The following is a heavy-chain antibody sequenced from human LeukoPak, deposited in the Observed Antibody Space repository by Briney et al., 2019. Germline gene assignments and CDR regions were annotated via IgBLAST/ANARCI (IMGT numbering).Heavy chain of an antibody. CDR1: GFTVSSNY. V-gene: IGHV3-53*01. Sequence: PGGSLRLSCAASGFTVSSNYMSWVRQAPGKGLEWVSVIYSAGSTYYADSVKGRFTISRDNSRSTLSLQMNSLGGEDTAVYYCAKTYYYDSSGQYYFDYWGQGTLVTVSS. CDR3: AKTYYYDSSGQYYFDY. CDR2: IYSAGST. D-gene: IGHD3-22*01. J-gene: IGHJ4*02.